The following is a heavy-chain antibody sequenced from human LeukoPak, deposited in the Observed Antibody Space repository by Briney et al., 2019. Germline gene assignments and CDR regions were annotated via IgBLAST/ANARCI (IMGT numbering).Heavy chain of an antibody. CDR2: IYYSGST. CDR1: GGSISSYY. D-gene: IGHD2/OR15-2a*01. J-gene: IGHJ5*02. V-gene: IGHV4-59*01. CDR3: ARKYVGRFGP. Sequence: PSETLSLTCTVSGGSISSYYWSWIRQPPGKGLEWIGYIYYSGSTNYNPSLKSRVTISVDTSKNQFSLKLSSVTAADTAVYYCARKYVGRFGPWGQGTLVTVSS.